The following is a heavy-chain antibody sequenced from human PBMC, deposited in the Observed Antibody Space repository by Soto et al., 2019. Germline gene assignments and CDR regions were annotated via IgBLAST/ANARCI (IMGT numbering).Heavy chain of an antibody. V-gene: IGHV1-69*06. J-gene: IGHJ4*02. Sequence: SVKVSCKASGGTFSSYAISWVRQAPGQGLEWMGGIIPIFGTANYAQKFQGRVTITADKSTSTAYMELSSLRPEDTAVYYCARDREMATLSHYFDYWGQGTLVTVSS. D-gene: IGHD5-12*01. CDR3: ARDREMATLSHYFDY. CDR1: GGTFSSYA. CDR2: IIPIFGTA.